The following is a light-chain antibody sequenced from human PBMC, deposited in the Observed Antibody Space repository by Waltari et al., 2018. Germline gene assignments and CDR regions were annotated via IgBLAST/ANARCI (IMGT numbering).Light chain of an antibody. CDR1: QSVSSD. CDR3: QQYNSWPRT. V-gene: IGKV3-15*01. CDR2: AAS. J-gene: IGKJ1*01. Sequence: EVMMTQSPATLSVSPGERATLSSRASQSVSSDLAWYQQKSGQAPRLLIYAASTRATGIPARFSGSGSGTEFTLTISSLQSEDFAVYYCQQYNSWPRTFGLGTKVETK.